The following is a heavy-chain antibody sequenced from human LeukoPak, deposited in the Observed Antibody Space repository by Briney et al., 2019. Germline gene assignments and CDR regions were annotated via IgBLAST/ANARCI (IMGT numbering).Heavy chain of an antibody. Sequence: SETLSLTCTVSGGSISSYYWSWIRQPPGKGLEWIGYIYYSGSTNYNPSLKSRGTISVDTSKNQFSLKLSSVTAADTAVYYCARHGGGILFDYWGQGTLVTVSS. CDR1: GGSISSYY. CDR2: IYYSGST. D-gene: IGHD2-15*01. CDR3: ARHGGGILFDY. J-gene: IGHJ4*02. V-gene: IGHV4-59*08.